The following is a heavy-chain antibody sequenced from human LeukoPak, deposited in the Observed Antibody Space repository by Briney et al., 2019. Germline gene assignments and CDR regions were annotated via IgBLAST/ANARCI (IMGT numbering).Heavy chain of an antibody. CDR2: IRYDGSNK. CDR3: SKDQWYYSGSYYDY. J-gene: IGHJ4*02. V-gene: IGHV3-30*02. CDR1: GFIFSSYG. Sequence: HPGGSLRLSCAASGFIFSSYGMHWVGQAPGKGLEWVAFIRYDGSNKYYADSVKGRFTISRDNSKNTLYLQMNSLRAEDTAVYYCSKDQWYYSGSYYDYWGQGTLVTVSS. D-gene: IGHD1-26*01.